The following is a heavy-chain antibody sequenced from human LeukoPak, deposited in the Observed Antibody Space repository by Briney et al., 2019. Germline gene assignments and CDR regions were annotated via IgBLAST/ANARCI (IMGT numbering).Heavy chain of an antibody. CDR3: ARDVKWELVRWFDP. J-gene: IGHJ5*02. CDR2: IYTSGST. CDR1: GGSINSYY. V-gene: IGHV4-4*07. Sequence: SETLSLTCTVSGGSINSYYWSWIRQPAGKGLEWIGRIYTSGSTNYNPSLKSRVTMSVDTSKNQFSLKLSSVTAADTAVYYCARDVKWELVRWFDPWGQGTLVTVSS. D-gene: IGHD1-26*01.